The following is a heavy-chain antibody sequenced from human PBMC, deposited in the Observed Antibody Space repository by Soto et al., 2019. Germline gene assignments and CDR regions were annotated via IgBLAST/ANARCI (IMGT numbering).Heavy chain of an antibody. Sequence: QLVESGGGVVQPGRSLRLSCSASGFIFSGYGMHWVRQAPGKGLEWVAVISYDETNKYYADSVKGRFTISRDNSKNTVFLQARSLRDDDTGVYYCARDRGMGSYFFGMDVWGQGTTVTVSS. CDR3: ARDRGMGSYFFGMDV. CDR1: GFIFSGYG. CDR2: ISYDETNK. V-gene: IGHV3-33*05. D-gene: IGHD3-10*01. J-gene: IGHJ6*02.